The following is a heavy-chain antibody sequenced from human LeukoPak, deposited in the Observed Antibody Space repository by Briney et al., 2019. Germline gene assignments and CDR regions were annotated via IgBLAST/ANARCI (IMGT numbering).Heavy chain of an antibody. CDR2: IYSGGST. V-gene: IGHV3-53*01. D-gene: IGHD6-19*01. Sequence: AGGSLRLSCAASGFTVSSNYMSWVRQAPGKGLEWVSVIYSGGSTYYADSVKGRFTISRDNSKNTLYLQMNSLRAEDTAVYYCARAAGYSSGWYDFDYWGQGTLVTVSS. CDR1: GFTVSSNY. J-gene: IGHJ4*02. CDR3: ARAAGYSSGWYDFDY.